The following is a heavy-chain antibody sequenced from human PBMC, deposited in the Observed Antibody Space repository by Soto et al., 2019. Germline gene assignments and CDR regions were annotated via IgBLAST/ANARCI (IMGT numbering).Heavy chain of an antibody. CDR3: ARDAALPGAAYRFDY. J-gene: IGHJ4*02. Sequence: TLSLTCAVSGGFISSGGYSWSWIRQPPGKGLEWIGYIYHSGSTYYNPSLKSRVTISVDRSKNQFSLKLSSVTAADTAIYYCARDAALPGAAYRFDYWGQGALVTVSS. V-gene: IGHV4-30-2*01. CDR2: IYHSGST. D-gene: IGHD4-4*01. CDR1: GGFISSGGYS.